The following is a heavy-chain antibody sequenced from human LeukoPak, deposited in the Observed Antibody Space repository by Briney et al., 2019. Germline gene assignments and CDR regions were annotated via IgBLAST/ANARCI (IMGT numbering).Heavy chain of an antibody. V-gene: IGHV3-30*03. CDR3: ARDYGDYFDY. J-gene: IGHJ4*02. CDR2: ISYDGSSK. D-gene: IGHD3-16*01. CDR1: GFTFSSYG. Sequence: VGSLRLSCAASGFTFSSYGMHWVRQAPGKRLEWVAVISYDGSSKYYADSVKGRFTISRDNSKNTLYLQMNSLRAEDTAVYYCARDYGDYFDYWGQGTLVTVSS.